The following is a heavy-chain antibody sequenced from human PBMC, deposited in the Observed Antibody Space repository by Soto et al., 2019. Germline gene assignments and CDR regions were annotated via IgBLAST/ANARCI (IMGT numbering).Heavy chain of an antibody. CDR3: AKDGRYSSSPDFFDY. Sequence: PSETLSLTCAVSGGSISSSNWWSWVRQPPGKGLEWIGEIYHSGSTNYNPSLKSRVTISVDKSKNQFSLKLSSVRAEDTAVYYCAKDGRYSSSPDFFDYWGQGTLVTVSS. J-gene: IGHJ4*02. CDR2: IYHSGST. CDR1: GGSISSSNW. V-gene: IGHV4-4*02. D-gene: IGHD6-6*01.